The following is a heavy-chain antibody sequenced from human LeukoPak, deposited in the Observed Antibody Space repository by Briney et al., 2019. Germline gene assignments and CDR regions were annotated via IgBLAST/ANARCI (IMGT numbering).Heavy chain of an antibody. Sequence: ASVKVSCKASGYTFTSYGISWVRQAPGQGLEWMGWISAYNGNTNYAQKLQGRVTMTTDTSTSTAYMELRSLRSDDTAVYYCARDGRVVVVPADHSGEVPTFDPWGQGTLVTVSS. CDR2: ISAYNGNT. CDR1: GYTFTSYG. V-gene: IGHV1-18*01. J-gene: IGHJ5*02. CDR3: ARDGRVVVVPADHSGEVPTFDP. D-gene: IGHD2-2*01.